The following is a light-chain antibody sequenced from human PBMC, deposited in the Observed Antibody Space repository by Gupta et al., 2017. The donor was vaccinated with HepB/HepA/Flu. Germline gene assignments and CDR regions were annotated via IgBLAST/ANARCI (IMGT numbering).Light chain of an antibody. CDR1: SNDVGGFNY. Sequence: QSALTQPASVSVSPGPPITISCTGTSNDVGGFNYVSWYQQHPGKAPKLMIYDVSNRHSGVSNRFSGSKSGNTAALTISELQAEDEADYYCSSYTSSSTVGVVFGGGTKPTVL. CDR3: SSYTSSSTVGVV. V-gene: IGLV2-14*03. CDR2: DVS. J-gene: IGLJ2*01.